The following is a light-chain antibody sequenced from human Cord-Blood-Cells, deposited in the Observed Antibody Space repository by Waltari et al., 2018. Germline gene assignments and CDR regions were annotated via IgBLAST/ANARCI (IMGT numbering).Light chain of an antibody. CDR3: SSYTSSSWV. Sequence: QSALTQPASVSGSPGQSITISCTGTSSDVGGYNYVSWYQQHPGKAPKLMIYDVSNRPSGVSNLFSGSKSGNTASLTISVLQAEDEADYYCSSYTSSSWVFGGGTKLTVL. J-gene: IGLJ3*02. CDR2: DVS. V-gene: IGLV2-14*01. CDR1: SSDVGGYNY.